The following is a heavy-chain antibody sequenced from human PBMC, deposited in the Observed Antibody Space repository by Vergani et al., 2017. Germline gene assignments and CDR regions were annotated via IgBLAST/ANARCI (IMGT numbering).Heavy chain of an antibody. CDR3: ARHTTYTDS. Sequence: EVELVQSGPDMRKPGESLKISCKGSEYSFGNYWIGWVRQMPGKGLEWMGIIYPADSDTRYSPSFQGQVIISADKSISTAFLQWDSLKASDTALYYCARHTTYTDSWGQGTLVTVSS. CDR1: EYSFGNYW. J-gene: IGHJ4*02. D-gene: IGHD1-1*01. CDR2: IYPADSDT. V-gene: IGHV5-51*01.